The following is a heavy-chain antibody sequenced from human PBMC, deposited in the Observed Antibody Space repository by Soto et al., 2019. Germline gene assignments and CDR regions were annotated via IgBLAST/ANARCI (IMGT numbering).Heavy chain of an antibody. CDR1: GGTFSRYN. J-gene: IGHJ5*02. V-gene: IGHV1-69*02. D-gene: IGHD3-10*01. CDR3: ARGSTIVRGAPSWFDP. CDR2: IIPIAAIA. Sequence: QVQLVQSGAEVKKPGSSVKVSCKASGGTFSRYNINWVRQAPGQGLEWMGRIIPIAAIANYTQKFHVRVTITVDKSSTTAYMELSSLRSDDTAVYYCARGSTIVRGAPSWFDPWGQGTLVTVSS.